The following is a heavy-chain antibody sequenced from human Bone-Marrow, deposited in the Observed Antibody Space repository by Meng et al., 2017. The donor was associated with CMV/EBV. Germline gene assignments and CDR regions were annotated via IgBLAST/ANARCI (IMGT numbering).Heavy chain of an antibody. J-gene: IGHJ6*02. CDR1: GFIFSNYG. CDR2: IRYDGSNS. Sequence: GGSLRLSCAASGFIFSNYGMHWVRLTPDKGLEWVAFIRYDGSNSYYADSVEGRFTISRDNSKNTLYLQMSSLRSEDTAGYYCAKDRSGTYSYVMDVWGQGTTVTVSS. V-gene: IGHV3-30*02. D-gene: IGHD2-15*01. CDR3: AKDRSGTYSYVMDV.